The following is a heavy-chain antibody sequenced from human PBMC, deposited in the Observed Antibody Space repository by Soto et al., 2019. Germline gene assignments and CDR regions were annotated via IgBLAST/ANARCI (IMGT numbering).Heavy chain of an antibody. CDR3: ARDGPRYCSGGSWYSSDYYYYGMDV. D-gene: IGHD2-15*01. CDR2: IYYSGST. Sequence: QVQLQESGPGLVKPSQTQSLTCTVSGGSISSGGYYWSWIRQHPGKGLEWIGYIYYSGSTYYNPSLKSRVTISVDTSKNQFSLKLSSVTAADTAVYYCARDGPRYCSGGSWYSSDYYYYGMDVWGQGTTVTVSS. CDR1: GGSISSGGYY. J-gene: IGHJ6*02. V-gene: IGHV4-31*03.